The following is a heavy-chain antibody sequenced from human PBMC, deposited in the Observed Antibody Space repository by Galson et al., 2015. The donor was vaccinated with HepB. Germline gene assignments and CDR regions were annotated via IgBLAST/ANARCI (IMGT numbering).Heavy chain of an antibody. J-gene: IGHJ4*02. CDR1: GYTFTSFD. V-gene: IGHV1-8*02. CDR2: MNPNRGNT. CDR3: AQANKPYTPPGFDY. Sequence: SVKVSCKASGYTFTSFDINWVRQAAGQGLEWMGWMNPNRGNTGYAHKFQGRVTMTRNTSTSTAYMELSSLSSEDTALYYCAQANKPYTPPGFDYWGQGTLVAVSS. D-gene: IGHD2-2*02.